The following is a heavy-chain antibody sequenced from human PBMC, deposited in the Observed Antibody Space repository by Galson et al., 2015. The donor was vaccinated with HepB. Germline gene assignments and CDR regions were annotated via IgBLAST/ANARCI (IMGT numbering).Heavy chain of an antibody. CDR3: ARDPGCSGGSCYGFDI. J-gene: IGHJ3*02. D-gene: IGHD2-15*01. CDR2: IIPIFGTA. V-gene: IGHV1-69*13. Sequence: SVKVSCKASGGTFSSYAISWVRQAPGQGLEWMGGIIPIFGTANYAQKFQGRVTITADESTSTAYMELSSLRSEDTAVYYCARDPGCSGGSCYGFDIWGQGTMVTVSS. CDR1: GGTFSSYA.